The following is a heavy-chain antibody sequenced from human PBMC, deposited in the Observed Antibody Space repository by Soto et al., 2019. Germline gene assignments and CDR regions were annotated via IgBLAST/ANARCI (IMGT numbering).Heavy chain of an antibody. D-gene: IGHD6-19*01. CDR1: GFTFSSYA. V-gene: IGHV3-23*01. CDR2: ISGSGGST. Sequence: GGSLRLSCAASGFTFSSYAMSWVRQAPGKGRQEVSAISGSGGSTYYADSVKGRFTISRDNSKNTLYLQMNSLRAEDTAVYYWARDGLTVAGIRYYYYGMDVWGQGTTVTVSS. CDR3: ARDGLTVAGIRYYYYGMDV. J-gene: IGHJ6*02.